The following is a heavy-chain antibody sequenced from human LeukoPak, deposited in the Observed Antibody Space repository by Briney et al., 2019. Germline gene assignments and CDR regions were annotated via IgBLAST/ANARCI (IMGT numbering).Heavy chain of an antibody. CDR1: AGTFSSYA. CDR3: AREGCSGGSCLNWFDP. V-gene: IGHV1-69*13. J-gene: IGHJ5*02. Sequence: ASVKVYCKASAGTFSSYAISWVRHAPGQGLEWMGGIIPIFGTTNDAQKLQGRVTITPDESTSTAYMELSSLRSEDTAVYYCAREGCSGGSCLNWFDPWGQRTLVTVSS. CDR2: IIPIFGTT. D-gene: IGHD2-15*01.